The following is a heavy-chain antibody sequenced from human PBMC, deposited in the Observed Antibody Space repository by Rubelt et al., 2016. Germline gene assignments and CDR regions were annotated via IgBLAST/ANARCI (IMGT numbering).Heavy chain of an antibody. J-gene: IGHJ4*02. Sequence: EVQLVESGGGLVQPGGSLRLSCAASGFTFSSYWMSWVRQAPGKGLEWVANIKQGGSEKYVVDSVKGRFTISRDNAKNSLYLQMNSLRAEDTAVYYCASGVVTEEDLDYWGQGTLVTVSS. V-gene: IGHV3-7*05. CDR3: ASGVVTEEDLDY. CDR2: IKQGGSEK. CDR1: GFTFSSYW. D-gene: IGHD2-21*02.